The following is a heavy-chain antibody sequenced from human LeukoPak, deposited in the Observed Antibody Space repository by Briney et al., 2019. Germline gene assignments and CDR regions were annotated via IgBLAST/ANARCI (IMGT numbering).Heavy chain of an antibody. CDR1: GFTFSSNA. CDR2: ISGSGGST. D-gene: IGHD5-18*01. V-gene: IGHV3-23*01. Sequence: GRSLRLSCAASGFTFSSNAMNWVRQAPGKGLEWVSAISGSGGSTYYADSVKGRFTISRDNSKNTLYLQMNSLRAEDTAVYYCAKDHRIQFTWGQGTLVTVSS. CDR3: AKDHRIQFT. J-gene: IGHJ5*02.